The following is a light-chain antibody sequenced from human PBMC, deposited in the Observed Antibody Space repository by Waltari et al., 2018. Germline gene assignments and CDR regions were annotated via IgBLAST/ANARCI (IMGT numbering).Light chain of an antibody. CDR2: GTS. CDR1: YSNIGSNP. CDR3: ATWDGSLEGYV. Sequence: QSVLTQPPSASGTPGQRVTISCSGSYSNIGSNPVNWYQQRPGTAPKLLIHGTSQRPSGVPGRFSGSQSGTSVSLAISGLQSDDEADYYCATWDGSLEGYVFGTGTKVSVL. V-gene: IGLV1-44*01. J-gene: IGLJ1*01.